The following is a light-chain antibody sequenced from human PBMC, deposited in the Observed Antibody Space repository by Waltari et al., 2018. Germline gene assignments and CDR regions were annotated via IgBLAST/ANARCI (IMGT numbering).Light chain of an antibody. J-gene: IGKJ1*01. CDR1: QGISKW. Sequence: DIQMTQSPSSVSASVGDRATITCRASQGISKWLAWYQQKPGKVPKLLIYAASSLQRGAPSRFSGTGSGTEFTLTISSLQTEDMATYYCQQANSFPSSFGQGTNAEI. CDR3: QQANSFPSS. CDR2: AAS. V-gene: IGKV1-12*01.